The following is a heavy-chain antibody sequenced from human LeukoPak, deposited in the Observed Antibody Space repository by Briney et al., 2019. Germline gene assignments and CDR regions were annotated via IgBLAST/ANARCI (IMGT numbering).Heavy chain of an antibody. D-gene: IGHD5-24*01. J-gene: IGHJ4*02. CDR1: GGSISSYY. CDR3: AREGDGYNPSFDY. V-gene: IGHV4-59*01. CDR2: IYYSGST. Sequence: SETLSLTCTVSGGSISSYYWSWIRQPPGKGLEWIGYIYYSGSTNYNPSLKSRVIISVDTSKNQFSLKLSSVTAADTAVYYCAREGDGYNPSFDYWGQGTLVTVSS.